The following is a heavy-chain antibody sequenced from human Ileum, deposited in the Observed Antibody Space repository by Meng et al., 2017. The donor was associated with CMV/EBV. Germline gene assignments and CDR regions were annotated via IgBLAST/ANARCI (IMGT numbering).Heavy chain of an antibody. CDR2: IYYSGST. J-gene: IGHJ3*02. D-gene: IGHD6-6*01. CDR1: GGSISSYY. CDR3: ARARKTLIAARVTAFDI. Sequence: GSLRLSFTVSGGSISSYYWSWIRQPPGKGLEWIGYIYYSGSTNYNPSLKSRVTISVDTSKNQFSLKLSSVTAADTAVYYCARARKTLIAARVTAFDIWGQGTMVTVSS. V-gene: IGHV4-59*01.